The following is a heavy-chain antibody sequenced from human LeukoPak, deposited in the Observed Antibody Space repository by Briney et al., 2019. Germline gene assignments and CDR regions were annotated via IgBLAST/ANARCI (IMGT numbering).Heavy chain of an antibody. Sequence: PGGSLRLSCAASGFTFSSYGMHWVRQAPGKGLEWVAVIWYDGSNKYYADSVKGRFTISRDNSKNTLYLQMNSLRAEDTAVYYCAKVYYGGNSYYYYGMDVWGQGTTVTVSS. CDR2: IWYDGSNK. J-gene: IGHJ6*02. V-gene: IGHV3-30*02. CDR3: AKVYYGGNSYYYYGMDV. CDR1: GFTFSSYG. D-gene: IGHD4-23*01.